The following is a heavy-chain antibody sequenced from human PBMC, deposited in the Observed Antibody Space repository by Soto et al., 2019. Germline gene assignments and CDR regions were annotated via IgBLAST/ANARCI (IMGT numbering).Heavy chain of an antibody. D-gene: IGHD4-17*01. J-gene: IGHJ4*02. V-gene: IGHV3-74*01. CDR3: ARQLYGDYPFDY. Sequence: GGSLRLSCAASGFTFSSYWMHWVRQAPGKGLVWVSRINSDGSSTSYADSVKGRFTISRDKAKNTLYLQMNSLRAADTAVYYCARQLYGDYPFDYWGQGTLVTVSS. CDR2: INSDGSST. CDR1: GFTFSSYW.